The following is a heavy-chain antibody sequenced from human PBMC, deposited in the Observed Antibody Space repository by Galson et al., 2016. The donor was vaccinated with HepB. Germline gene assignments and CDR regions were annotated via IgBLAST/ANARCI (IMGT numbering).Heavy chain of an antibody. Sequence: VKASCKASGYTFTTSGISWVRQAPGQGLEWMGWISTYSGNTKYAQKFQGGLTLTTDSSTTTAYMELRSLRFDDTALYYCARDVQYRFDSWGQGTLVTVSS. D-gene: IGHD2/OR15-2a*01. CDR3: ARDVQYRFDS. J-gene: IGHJ4*02. CDR2: ISTYSGNT. V-gene: IGHV1-18*01. CDR1: GYTFTTSG.